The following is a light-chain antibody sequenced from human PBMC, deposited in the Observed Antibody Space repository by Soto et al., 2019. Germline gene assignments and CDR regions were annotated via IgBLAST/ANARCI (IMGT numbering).Light chain of an antibody. CDR1: QSVSSSY. V-gene: IGKV3-20*01. J-gene: IGKJ1*01. Sequence: EIVLTHSPGTLSLSPGERATLSCRASQSVSSSYLAWYQQKPGQAPRLLIYGASSRATGIPDRFSGSGSGTEFTLTISSLQSEDFAVYYCQHYNNWPPWTFGQGTKVDI. CDR3: QHYNNWPPWT. CDR2: GAS.